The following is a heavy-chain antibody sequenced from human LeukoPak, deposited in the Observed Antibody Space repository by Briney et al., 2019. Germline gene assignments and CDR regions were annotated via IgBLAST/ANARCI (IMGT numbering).Heavy chain of an antibody. Sequence: SETLSLTCTVSGGSISSSSYYWGWIRQPPGKGLEWIGSIYYSGSTHYNPSLKSRVTISVDTSKNQFSLKLSSVTAADTAVYYCAREGMFYYGSGSRMSSYYYYALDVWGQGTTVTVSS. CDR2: IYYSGST. CDR1: GGSISSSSYY. D-gene: IGHD3-10*01. CDR3: AREGMFYYGSGSRMSSYYYYALDV. J-gene: IGHJ6*02. V-gene: IGHV4-39*07.